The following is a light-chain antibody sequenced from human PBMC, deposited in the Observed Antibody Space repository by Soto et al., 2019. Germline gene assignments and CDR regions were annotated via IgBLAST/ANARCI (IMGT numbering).Light chain of an antibody. CDR3: SSFAGTNSFV. V-gene: IGLV2-8*01. J-gene: IGLJ1*01. CDR2: EVV. CDR1: KNDVGFYDF. Sequence: QSALTQPPSASGSPGQSVTISCTGTKNDVGFYDFVSWYQHHPGKAPRLIIYEVVQRPSGVPDRFSGSKSDTTASLTVSGLQAEDEADYYCSSFAGTNSFVFGTGTKLTVL.